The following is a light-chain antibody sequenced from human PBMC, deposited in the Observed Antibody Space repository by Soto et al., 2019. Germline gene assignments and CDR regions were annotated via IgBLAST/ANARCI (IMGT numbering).Light chain of an antibody. Sequence: IVLTQSPGTVSLSPGERATLSCRASENIAGTLLAWYKQRPGQPPTLLIYGTSGRATGIPDRCSGSGSGTDFTLTISRLEPEDFAVYYCQHYDDSRTFGPGTTVEIK. J-gene: IGKJ1*01. CDR3: QHYDDSRT. V-gene: IGKV3-20*01. CDR1: ENIAGTL. CDR2: GTS.